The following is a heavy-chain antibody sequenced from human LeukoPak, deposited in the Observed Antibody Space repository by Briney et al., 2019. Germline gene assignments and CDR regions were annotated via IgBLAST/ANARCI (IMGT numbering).Heavy chain of an antibody. CDR3: ARDGTRANDAFDI. Sequence: PGGSLRLSCAASGFTFSSYAMSWVRQAPGKGLEWVSAISGSGGSTYYADSVKGRFTISRDNSKNTLYLQMNSLRAEDTAVYYCARDGTRANDAFDIWGQGTMVTVSS. V-gene: IGHV3-23*01. CDR2: ISGSGGST. CDR1: GFTFSSYA. D-gene: IGHD1-26*01. J-gene: IGHJ3*02.